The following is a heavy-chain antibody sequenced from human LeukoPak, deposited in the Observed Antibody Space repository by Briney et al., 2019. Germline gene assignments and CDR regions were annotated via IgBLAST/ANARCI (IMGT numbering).Heavy chain of an antibody. V-gene: IGHV1-18*04. Sequence: ASVKVSCKASGYTFTSYGVSRVRQAPGQGLEWMGWISAYNGNTNYAQKLQCRVTMTTDTSTSTAYMEPRSLRSDDTAVDYCARVQTVAENDYWGQGTLVTVSS. CDR3: ARVQTVAENDY. D-gene: IGHD1-1*01. CDR2: ISAYNGNT. J-gene: IGHJ4*02. CDR1: GYTFTSYG.